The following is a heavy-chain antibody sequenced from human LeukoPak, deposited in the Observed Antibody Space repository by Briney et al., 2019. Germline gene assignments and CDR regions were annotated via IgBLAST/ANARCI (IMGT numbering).Heavy chain of an antibody. CDR3: AKSGGVTTTLGY. D-gene: IGHD4-17*01. Sequence: SETLSLTCTVSSGSISTSNYYWGWVRQPPGKALEWIGNIFYSGSTYYSPSLKSRVTISLDTSRNQFSLKLNSVTAADTAVYYCAKSGGVTTTLGYWGQGTLVTVSS. J-gene: IGHJ4*02. V-gene: IGHV4-39*07. CDR2: IFYSGST. CDR1: SGSISTSNYY.